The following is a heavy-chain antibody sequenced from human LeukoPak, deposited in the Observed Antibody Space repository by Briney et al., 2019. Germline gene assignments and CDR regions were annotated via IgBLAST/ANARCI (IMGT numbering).Heavy chain of an antibody. CDR1: GFTFSSYA. Sequence: GGSLRLSCAASGFTFSSYAMSWVRQAPGKGLEWVSAISGSGGSTYYADSVKGRFTISRDNSKNTLYLQMNSLRAEDAAVYYCAKDTVLAYSSSFDYRGQGTLVTVSS. D-gene: IGHD6-13*01. CDR3: AKDTVLAYSSSFDY. J-gene: IGHJ4*02. CDR2: ISGSGGST. V-gene: IGHV3-23*01.